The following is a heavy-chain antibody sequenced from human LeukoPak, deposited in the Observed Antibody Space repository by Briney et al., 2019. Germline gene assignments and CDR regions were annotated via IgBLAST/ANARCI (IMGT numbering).Heavy chain of an antibody. CDR1: GFTFSSYW. J-gene: IGHJ4*02. V-gene: IGHV3-74*01. CDR3: AREAYGDYVEDY. CDR2: INSGGSST. D-gene: IGHD4-17*01. Sequence: PGGSLRLSCAASGFTFSSYWMHWVRQAPGKGLVWVSRINSGGSSTSYADSVKGRFTISRDNAKNTLYLQMNSLRAEDTAVYYCAREAYGDYVEDYWGQGTLVTVSS.